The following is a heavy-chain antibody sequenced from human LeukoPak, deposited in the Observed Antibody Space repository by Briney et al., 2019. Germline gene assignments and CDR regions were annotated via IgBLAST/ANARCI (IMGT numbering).Heavy chain of an antibody. CDR1: GFTLSTNA. CDR2: ISGSGAST. J-gene: IGHJ4*02. V-gene: IGHV3-23*01. CDR3: AKDVGKWESLHFFDY. D-gene: IGHD1-26*01. Sequence: GGSLRLSCLTSGFTLSTNAMSWVRQAPGKGLEWISGISGSGASTYYADSVKGRFTISRDDSRNTLYLQMNSLRGDDTAVYYCAKDVGKWESLHFFDYWGQGTLVSVSS.